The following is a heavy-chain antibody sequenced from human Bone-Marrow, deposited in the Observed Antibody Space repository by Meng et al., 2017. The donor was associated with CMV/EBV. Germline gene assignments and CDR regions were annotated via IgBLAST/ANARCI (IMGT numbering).Heavy chain of an antibody. CDR1: GFTFSSYG. CDR3: ASPYQLQPERGGYGTGLDAFDI. J-gene: IGHJ3*02. V-gene: IGHV3-30*02. D-gene: IGHD2-2*01. CDR2: IRYDGSNK. Sequence: GGSLRLSCAASGFTFSSYGMHWVRQAPGKGLEWVAFIRYDGSNKYYADSVKGRFTISRDNSKTTLYLQMNSLRAEDTAVYYCASPYQLQPERGGYGTGLDAFDIWGQGTMVTVSS.